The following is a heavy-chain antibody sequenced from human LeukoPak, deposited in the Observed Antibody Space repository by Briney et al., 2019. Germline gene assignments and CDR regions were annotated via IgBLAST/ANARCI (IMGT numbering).Heavy chain of an antibody. V-gene: IGHV3-48*01. CDR1: GFTFSYYS. J-gene: IGHJ1*01. D-gene: IGHD3-22*01. CDR3: ARGPRGYDSSGYPEFFQH. Sequence: GGSLRLSCAASGFTFSYYSMNWVRQAPGKGLEWVSYISSSSSTVYYADSVKGRFTISRDNAKNSLYLQMNSLRAEDTAVYYCARGPRGYDSSGYPEFFQHWGQGTLVTVSS. CDR2: ISSSSSTV.